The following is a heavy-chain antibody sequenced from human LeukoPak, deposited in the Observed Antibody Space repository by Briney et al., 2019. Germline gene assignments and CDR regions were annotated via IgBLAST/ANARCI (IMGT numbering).Heavy chain of an antibody. Sequence: GGSLRLSCAASGFTFSSYGMHWVRQAPGKGLEWVAVISYDGSNKYYADSVKGRFTISRDNSKNTLYLQMNGLRAEDTAVYYCAKEAPIAARPAYYFDYWGQGTLVTVSS. J-gene: IGHJ4*02. CDR3: AKEAPIAARPAYYFDY. CDR1: GFTFSSYG. CDR2: ISYDGSNK. D-gene: IGHD6-6*01. V-gene: IGHV3-30*18.